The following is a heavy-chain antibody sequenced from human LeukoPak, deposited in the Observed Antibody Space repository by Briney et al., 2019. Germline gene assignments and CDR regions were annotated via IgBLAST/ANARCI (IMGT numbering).Heavy chain of an antibody. V-gene: IGHV4-34*01. CDR1: GGSFSGYY. Sequence: SETLSLTCAVYGGSFSGYYWSWIRQPPGKRLEWIGEINPSGGTNYNPSLKSRVTISVDTSKNQFSLNLSSVTAADTAVYFCAVVEGQPNYYYYMDVWGKGTTVTVSS. D-gene: IGHD6-13*01. CDR2: INPSGGT. CDR3: AVVEGQPNYYYYMDV. J-gene: IGHJ6*03.